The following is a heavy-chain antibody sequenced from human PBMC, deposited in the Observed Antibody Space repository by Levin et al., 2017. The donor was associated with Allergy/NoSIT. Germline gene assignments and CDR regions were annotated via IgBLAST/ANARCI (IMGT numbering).Heavy chain of an antibody. CDR2: ILHTGST. CDR3: ATEVVRGVSS. J-gene: IGHJ5*02. CDR1: GGSISSGNW. D-gene: IGHD3-10*01. Sequence: KASETLSLTCAVSGGSISSGNWWSWVRQPPGKGLQWIGEILHTGSTNYNPSLKSRVTISVDKSKNQFSLKVNSVTAADTAVYYCATEVVRGVSSWGQGTLVSVSS. V-gene: IGHV4-4*02.